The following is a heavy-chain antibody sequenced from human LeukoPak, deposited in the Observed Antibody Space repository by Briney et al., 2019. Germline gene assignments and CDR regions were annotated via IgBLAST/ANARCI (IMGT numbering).Heavy chain of an antibody. Sequence: PGGSLRLSCAASGFTVSSNYMSWVRQAPGKGLEWISYISPASNTIYYADSVKGRFTISRDNAKNSVFLQMSSLRDEDTAVYYCARDRPNILGLDPWGQGTLVTVSS. CDR2: ISPASNTI. CDR1: GFTVSSNY. D-gene: IGHD2/OR15-2a*01. CDR3: ARDRPNILGLDP. V-gene: IGHV3-48*02. J-gene: IGHJ5*02.